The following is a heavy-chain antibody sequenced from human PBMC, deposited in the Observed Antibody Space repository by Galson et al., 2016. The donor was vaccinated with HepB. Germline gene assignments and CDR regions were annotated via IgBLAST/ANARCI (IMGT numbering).Heavy chain of an antibody. CDR1: GGTFSNYA. D-gene: IGHD6-13*01. J-gene: IGHJ6*03. CDR3: ARDDGRRSWSRAYNYYMDV. V-gene: IGHV1-69*06. CDR2: IIPIFDTR. Sequence: SVKVSCKASGGTFSNYAISWVRQAPGQGLEWMGGIIPIFDTRNYAQKFQGRVTITADKATSTAYMELSSLRSEDTAAYYCARDDGRRSWSRAYNYYMDVWGKGTTVTVSS.